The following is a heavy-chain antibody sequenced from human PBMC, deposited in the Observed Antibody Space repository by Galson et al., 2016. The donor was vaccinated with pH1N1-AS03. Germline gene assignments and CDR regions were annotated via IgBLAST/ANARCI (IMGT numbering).Heavy chain of an antibody. D-gene: IGHD5-12*01. J-gene: IGHJ6*02. CDR2: IDAGNGNT. V-gene: IGHV1-3*01. CDR1: GYAFTSYA. Sequence: SVKVSCKAFGYAFTSYAMHWVRQAPGQRLEWMGWIDAGNGNTKYSQKFQGRVTITRDTSASTAYMELSSLRSEDTAVYYCARDRGSGYDLFDYYYGMDVWGQGTTVTVSS. CDR3: ARDRGSGYDLFDYYYGMDV.